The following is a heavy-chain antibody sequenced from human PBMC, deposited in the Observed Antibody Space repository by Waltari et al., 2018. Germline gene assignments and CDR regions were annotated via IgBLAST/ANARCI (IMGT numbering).Heavy chain of an antibody. CDR1: GYMITSYW. CDR2: FYPGASDT. J-gene: IGHJ4*02. D-gene: IGHD3-10*01. Sequence: QLVQSGAEVKKPGQSLKISWRGSGYMITSYWIGWGGQRPGKGLEWMGIFYPGASDTFYSPSFEGQVTMSVDKSITTAYLQWNSLKASDTAIYYCARGRRRAHFDFWGQGTLVSVSS. V-gene: IGHV5-51*01. CDR3: ARGRRRAHFDF.